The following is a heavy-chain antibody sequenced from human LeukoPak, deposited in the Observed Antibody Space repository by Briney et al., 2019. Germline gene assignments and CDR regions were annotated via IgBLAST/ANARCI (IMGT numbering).Heavy chain of an antibody. CDR1: GGSFSDYY. V-gene: IGHV4-34*01. J-gene: IGHJ6*03. Sequence: PSETLSLTCAVYGGSFSDYYWSWIRQPPGKGLEWIGEINHSGSTNYNPSLKSRVTISVDTSKNQFSLKLSSVTAADTAVYYCARVVLWFGELLFFHYYYYMDVWGKGTTVTVSS. D-gene: IGHD3-10*01. CDR2: INHSGST. CDR3: ARVVLWFGELLFFHYYYYMDV.